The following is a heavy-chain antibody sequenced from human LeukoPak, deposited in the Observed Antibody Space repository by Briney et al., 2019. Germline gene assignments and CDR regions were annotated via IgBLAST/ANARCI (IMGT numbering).Heavy chain of an antibody. CDR3: AKAPDSGYDSYFDY. CDR1: GFTFSSYG. J-gene: IGHJ4*02. D-gene: IGHD5-12*01. V-gene: IGHV3-30*18. CDR2: ISYDGSNK. Sequence: GRSLRLSCAASGFTFSSYGMHWVRQAPGKGLEWVAVISYDGSNKYYADSVKGRFTSSRDNSKNTLYLQMNSLRAEDTAVYYCAKAPDSGYDSYFDYWGQGTLVTVSS.